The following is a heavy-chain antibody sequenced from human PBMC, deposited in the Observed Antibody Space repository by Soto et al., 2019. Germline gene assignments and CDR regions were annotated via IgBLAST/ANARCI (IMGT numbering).Heavy chain of an antibody. CDR3: ATDPTDGSRPGDY. J-gene: IGHJ4*02. CDR2: ISGSGGST. CDR1: GFTFSSYA. D-gene: IGHD3-10*01. V-gene: IGHV3-23*01. Sequence: SGGSLRLSCAASGFTFSSYAMSWVRQAPGKGLEWVSAISGSGGSTYYADSVKGRFTISRDNSKNTLYLQMNSLRAEDTAVYYCATDPTDGSRPGDYWGQGTLVTVSS.